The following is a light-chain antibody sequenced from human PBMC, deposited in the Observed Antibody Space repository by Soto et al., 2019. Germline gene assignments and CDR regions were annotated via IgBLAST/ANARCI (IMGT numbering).Light chain of an antibody. CDR2: GAS. V-gene: IGKV3-20*01. Sequence: EIVLTQSPGTLSLSPGERATLSCRASQSVGANYLAWYQQKPGQAPRLLIYGASSRATGIPDRFTGSGSGTDFTLTISDLEPEDFAVYYCQQYGSSPYTVGQGTKLEIK. J-gene: IGKJ2*01. CDR1: QSVGANY. CDR3: QQYGSSPYT.